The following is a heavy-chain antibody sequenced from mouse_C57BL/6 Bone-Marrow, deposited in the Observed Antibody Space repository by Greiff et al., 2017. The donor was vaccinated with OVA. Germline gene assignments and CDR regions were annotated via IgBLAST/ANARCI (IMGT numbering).Heavy chain of an antibody. J-gene: IGHJ1*03. Sequence: VQLQQSGAELVKPGASVKMSCKASGYTFTTYPIEWVQQNHGKSLEWIGNFHPYNDDTKYTEKFKGKAPLTVEKSSSAVYLELSRLTSDDAAVYYCARRSLKDWYFYVWGTGTTVTVSS. D-gene: IGHD6-2*01. CDR3: ARRSLKDWYFYV. V-gene: IGHV1-47*01. CDR2: FHPYNDDT. CDR1: GYTFTTYP.